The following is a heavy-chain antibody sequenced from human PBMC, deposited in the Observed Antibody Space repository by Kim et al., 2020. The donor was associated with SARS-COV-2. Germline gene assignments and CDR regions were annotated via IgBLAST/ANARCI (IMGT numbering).Heavy chain of an antibody. V-gene: IGHV1-69*13. CDR2: IIPIFGTA. Sequence: SVKVSCKASGGTFSSYAISWVRQAPGQGLEWMGGIIPIFGTANYAQKFQGRVTITADESTSTAYMELSSLRYEDTAVYDCVRDIAAPYYYYVDVWGKGTAVTVSS. CDR1: GGTFSSYA. CDR3: VRDIAAPYYYYVDV. D-gene: IGHD6-6*01. J-gene: IGHJ6*03.